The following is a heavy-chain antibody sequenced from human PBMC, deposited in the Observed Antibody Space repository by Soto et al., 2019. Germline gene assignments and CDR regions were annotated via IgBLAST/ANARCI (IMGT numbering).Heavy chain of an antibody. CDR1: GYTFTSYA. J-gene: IGHJ5*02. V-gene: IGHV1-3*01. Sequence: ASVKVSFKASGYTFTSYAMHWVRQAPGQRLEWMGWINAGNGNTKYSQKFQGRVTITRDTSASTAYMELSSLRSEDTAVYYCARDRIAAAGQLGFDPWGQGTLVTVSS. CDR3: ARDRIAAAGQLGFDP. D-gene: IGHD6-13*01. CDR2: INAGNGNT.